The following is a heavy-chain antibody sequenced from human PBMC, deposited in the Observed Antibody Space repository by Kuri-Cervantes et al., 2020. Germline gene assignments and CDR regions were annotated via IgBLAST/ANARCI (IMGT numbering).Heavy chain of an antibody. Sequence: ETLSLTCAASGFTFSSYAMSWVRKAPGKGLEWVSAISGSGGSTYYADSVKGRFTIPRDNSKNTLYLQMNSLRAEDTAVYYCAKTQKLQLRYFDWLLPVDYWGQGNLVTVSS. CDR2: ISGSGGST. V-gene: IGHV3-23*01. D-gene: IGHD3-9*01. CDR1: GFTFSSYA. CDR3: AKTQKLQLRYFDWLLPVDY. J-gene: IGHJ4*02.